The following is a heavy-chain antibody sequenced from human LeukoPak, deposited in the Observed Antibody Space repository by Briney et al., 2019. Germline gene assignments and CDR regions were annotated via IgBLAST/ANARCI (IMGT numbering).Heavy chain of an antibody. J-gene: IGHJ4*02. CDR1: GGSISSYY. Sequence: SETLSLTCTVSGGSISSYYWSWIRQPPGKGLEWIGYIYYSGSTNYNPSLKSRVTISVDTSKNQFSLKLSSVTAADTAVYYCARARGGYDSSGYAGYYFDYWGQRTLVTVSS. CDR3: ARARGGYDSSGYAGYYFDY. CDR2: IYYSGST. V-gene: IGHV4-59*01. D-gene: IGHD3-22*01.